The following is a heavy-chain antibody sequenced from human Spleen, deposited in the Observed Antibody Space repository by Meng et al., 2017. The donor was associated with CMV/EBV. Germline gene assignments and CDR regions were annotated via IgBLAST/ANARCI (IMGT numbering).Heavy chain of an antibody. CDR1: GFPFDDKA. CDR2: ISWNGDNK. V-gene: IGHV3-9*01. J-gene: IGHJ3*01. CDR3: ATDSVLHEAFDV. Sequence: SLKISCAGSGFPFDDKAMHWVRQAPGKGLEWVSSISWNGDNKASADSVKGRFTISRDNAKNSLFLQMSSLRAEDTAVYYCATDSVLHEAFDVWGHGTMVTVSS.